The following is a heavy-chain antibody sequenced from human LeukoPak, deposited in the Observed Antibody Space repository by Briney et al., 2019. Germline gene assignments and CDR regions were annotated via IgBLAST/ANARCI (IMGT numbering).Heavy chain of an antibody. D-gene: IGHD6-19*01. CDR2: INHSGST. Sequence: SETLSLTCAVSGYSISSGYHWGWIRQSPGKGLEWIGSINHSGSTYYNPSLKGRVTISLDTSKNQFSLKLSSVTAADTAVYYCARDPGGSSGWYFGYWGQGTLVTVSS. CDR3: ARDPGGSSGWYFGY. CDR1: GYSISSGYH. J-gene: IGHJ4*02. V-gene: IGHV4-38-2*02.